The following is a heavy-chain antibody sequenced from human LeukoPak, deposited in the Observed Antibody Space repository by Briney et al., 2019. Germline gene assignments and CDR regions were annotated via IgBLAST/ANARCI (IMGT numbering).Heavy chain of an antibody. J-gene: IGHJ4*02. CDR2: IWYDGSQT. D-gene: IGHD4-17*01. Sequence: SGGSLLLSCEMPGLKLSQYAIESGRQTPGRVVGWVAAIWYDGSQTYYADSVKGRFTVSRDNSKDTVYLQMNSLRDEDTAVYYCVRGLNDYGDYGHGYWGQGTLVIVSS. V-gene: IGHV3-33*07. CDR1: GLKLSQYA. CDR3: VRGLNDYGDYGHGY.